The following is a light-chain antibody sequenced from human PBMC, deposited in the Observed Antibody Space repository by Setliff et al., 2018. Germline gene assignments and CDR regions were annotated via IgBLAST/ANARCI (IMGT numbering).Light chain of an antibody. CDR3: CSYAGSSTFFYV. V-gene: IGLV2-23*02. CDR2: EVS. J-gene: IGLJ1*01. Sequence: LTQPASVSGSPGQSITISCTGTSSDVGSYNLVSWYQQHPGKAPKLMIYEVSKRPSGVSNRFSGSKSGNTASLTISGLQAEDEADYYCCSYAGSSTFFYVFGTGTKVTVL. CDR1: SSDVGSYNL.